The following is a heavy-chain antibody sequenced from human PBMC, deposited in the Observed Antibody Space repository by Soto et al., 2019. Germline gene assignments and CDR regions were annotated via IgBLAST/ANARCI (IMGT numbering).Heavy chain of an antibody. CDR1: GFTFSSYG. V-gene: IGHV3-33*01. D-gene: IGHD2-15*01. Sequence: QVQLVESGGCVVQPGRSLRLSCAASGFTFSSYGMHWVRQAPGKGLEWVAVIWYDGSNKYYADSVKGRFTISRDNSKNTLYLQMNSLRAEDTAVYYCARGYCSGGSCSKAPYYFDYWGQGTLVTVSS. J-gene: IGHJ4*02. CDR2: IWYDGSNK. CDR3: ARGYCSGGSCSKAPYYFDY.